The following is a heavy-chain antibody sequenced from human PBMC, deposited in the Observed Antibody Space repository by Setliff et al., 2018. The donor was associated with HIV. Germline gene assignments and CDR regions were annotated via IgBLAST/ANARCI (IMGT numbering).Heavy chain of an antibody. CDR1: GDSISNYH. CDR2: FRYSGSP. Sequence: PSETLSLTCSVSGDSISNYHWSWIRQPPGKGLESVGFFRYSGSPIYNPSLKSRVNISVDTSKNQFSLKLTSMTAADTAVYYCARSIARDYWYFGHWGRGTQVTVSS. V-gene: IGHV4-59*01. D-gene: IGHD6-6*01. J-gene: IGHJ2*01. CDR3: ARSIARDYWYFGH.